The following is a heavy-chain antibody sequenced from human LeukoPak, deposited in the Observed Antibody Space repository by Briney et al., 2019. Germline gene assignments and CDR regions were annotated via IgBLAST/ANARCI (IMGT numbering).Heavy chain of an antibody. CDR2: ISGSGDNT. Sequence: GGSLRLSCAASGFTFGSYSMSWVRQAPGKGLEWVSSISGSGDNTYYADSVKGRFTISRDNAKNSLYLQMNSLRAEDTAVYYCARDVGAAGGLDAFDIWGQGTMVTVSS. V-gene: IGHV3-23*01. J-gene: IGHJ3*02. D-gene: IGHD6-13*01. CDR1: GFTFGSYS. CDR3: ARDVGAAGGLDAFDI.